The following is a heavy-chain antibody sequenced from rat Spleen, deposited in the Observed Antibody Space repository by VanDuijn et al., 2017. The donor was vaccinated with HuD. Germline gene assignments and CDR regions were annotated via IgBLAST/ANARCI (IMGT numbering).Heavy chain of an antibody. Sequence: EVQLVESGGGLVQPGRSLKLSCAASGFTFNDYNMAWVRQAPKKGLEWVATIIYDGSRTYYRDSVKGRFTISRDNAKSTLYFLMDSLRSEDTATYYCVRQDTSGYSNWFAYWGQGALVTVSS. CDR3: VRQDTSGYSNWFAY. CDR1: GFTFNDYN. V-gene: IGHV5S10*01. CDR2: IIYDGSRT. D-gene: IGHD4-3*01. J-gene: IGHJ3*01.